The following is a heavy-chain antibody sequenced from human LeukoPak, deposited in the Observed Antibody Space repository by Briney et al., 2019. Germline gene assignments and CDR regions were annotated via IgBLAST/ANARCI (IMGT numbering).Heavy chain of an antibody. CDR2: ITTSSSYI. V-gene: IGHV3-21*01. J-gene: IGHJ4*02. Sequence: PGGSLRLSCAASGFIFSSHGMNWVRQAPGKGLEWVSSITTSSSYIYYADSVKGRFTISRDNARNSLYLHMNSLRAEDTAVYYCARDLGGYSYGSHFDYWGQGTLVTVSS. D-gene: IGHD5-18*01. CDR3: ARDLGGYSYGSHFDY. CDR1: GFIFSSHG.